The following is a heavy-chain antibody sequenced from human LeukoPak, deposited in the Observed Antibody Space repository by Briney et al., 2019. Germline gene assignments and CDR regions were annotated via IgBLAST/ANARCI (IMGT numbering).Heavy chain of an antibody. J-gene: IGHJ3*02. D-gene: IGHD1-26*01. Sequence: SETLSLTCAVYGASLNGHYWSWIRQPPGKGLEWIREGSDVGGTKYNPSLKSRVTISADTSKNQFSLKLSSVTAADTAVYYCARDLTGSFSIGSDAFDIWGQGTVVTVSS. CDR3: ARDLTGSFSIGSDAFDI. CDR2: GSDVGGT. V-gene: IGHV4-34*01. CDR1: GASLNGHY.